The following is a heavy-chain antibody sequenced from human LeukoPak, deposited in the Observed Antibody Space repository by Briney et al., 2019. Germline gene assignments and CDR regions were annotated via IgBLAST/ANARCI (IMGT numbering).Heavy chain of an antibody. CDR3: ARGSSMVRGDIDY. V-gene: IGHV4-59*01. Sequence: SETLSLTCTVSGGSISSYYWSWIRQPPGKGLEWIEYIYYSGSTNYNPSLKSRVPISVDTSKNQFSLKLSSVTAADTAVYYCARGSSMVRGDIDYWGQGTLVTVSS. D-gene: IGHD3-10*01. CDR1: GGSISSYY. CDR2: IYYSGST. J-gene: IGHJ4*02.